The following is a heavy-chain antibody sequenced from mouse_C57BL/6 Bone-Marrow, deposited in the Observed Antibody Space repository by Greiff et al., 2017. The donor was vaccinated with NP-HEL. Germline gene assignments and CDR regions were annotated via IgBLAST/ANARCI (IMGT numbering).Heavy chain of an antibody. Sequence: DVMLVESGGGLVQSGRSLRLSCATSGFTFSDFYMEWVRQAPGKGLEWIAASRNKANDYTTEYSASVKGRFIVSRDTSQSILYLQMNALRAEDTAIYYCARDGWFGGYWYFDVWGTGTTVTVSS. CDR3: ARDGWFGGYWYFDV. V-gene: IGHV7-1*01. CDR2: SRNKANDYTT. J-gene: IGHJ1*03. D-gene: IGHD2-3*01. CDR1: GFTFSDFY.